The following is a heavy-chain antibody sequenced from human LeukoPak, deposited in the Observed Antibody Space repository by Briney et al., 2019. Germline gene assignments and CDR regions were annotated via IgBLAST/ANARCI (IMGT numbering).Heavy chain of an antibody. CDR2: INPNSGAT. Sequence: ASVKVSCKASGYTFTGYYMHWVRQAPGQGLEWMGWINPNSGATNYAQKFQGRVTMTRDTSISTAYMELSRLRSDDTAVYYCARLTYYDFWSGYNYAFDIWGQGTMVTVSS. CDR3: ARLTYYDFWSGYNYAFDI. J-gene: IGHJ3*02. CDR1: GYTFTGYY. V-gene: IGHV1-2*02. D-gene: IGHD3-3*01.